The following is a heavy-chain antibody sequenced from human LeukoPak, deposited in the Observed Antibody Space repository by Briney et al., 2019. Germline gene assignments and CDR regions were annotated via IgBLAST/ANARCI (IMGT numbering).Heavy chain of an antibody. CDR2: INHSGST. V-gene: IGHV4-34*01. CDR3: ARGRDIVATLGFDY. Sequence: SETLSLTCAVYGGSFSGYYWSWIRQPPAKGLEWIGEINHSGSTNYNPSLKSRVTISVDTSKNQFSLKLSSVTAADTAVYYCARGRDIVATLGFDYWGQGTLVTVSS. CDR1: GGSFSGYY. D-gene: IGHD5-12*01. J-gene: IGHJ4*02.